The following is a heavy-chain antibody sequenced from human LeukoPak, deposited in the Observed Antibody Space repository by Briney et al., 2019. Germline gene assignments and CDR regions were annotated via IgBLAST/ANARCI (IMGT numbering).Heavy chain of an antibody. J-gene: IGHJ1*01. CDR1: GFTFSSYS. CDR2: ISSSSGYI. CDR3: AVGYSGRFGDFQH. V-gene: IGHV3-21*01. Sequence: GGSLRPSCAASGFTFSSYSMNWVRQAPGKGLEWVSSISSSSGYIYYADSVKGRFTISRDNAKNSLYLQMNSMRAENTAVYYCAVGYSGRFGDFQHWGQGTLVTVSS. D-gene: IGHD1-26*01.